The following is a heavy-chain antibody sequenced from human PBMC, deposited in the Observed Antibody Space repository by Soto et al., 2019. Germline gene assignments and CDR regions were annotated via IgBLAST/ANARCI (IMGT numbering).Heavy chain of an antibody. CDR2: MSHSGGT. Sequence: QVQLQQWGAGLLKPSETLSLTCAVYGGSVNSGNYYWSWXRXPPXXXXEWIGEMSHSGGTHFNPSLKSRVXXXXXXXXXXXXXXXXXXXXXXXXXXXXXXXXXXXXXXXXXXFDIWGPGTLVTVSS. CDR1: GGSVNSGNYY. V-gene: IGHV4-34*01. CDR3: XXXXXXXXXXXXXXFDI. J-gene: IGHJ3*02.